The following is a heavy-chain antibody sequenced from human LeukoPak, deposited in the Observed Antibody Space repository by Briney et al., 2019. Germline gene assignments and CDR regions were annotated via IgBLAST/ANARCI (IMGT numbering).Heavy chain of an antibody. D-gene: IGHD3-10*01. CDR1: GGSISSYY. V-gene: IGHV4-59*01. J-gene: IGHJ5*02. CDR3: ARDRRVTMVRGPPAWFDP. CDR2: IYYSGST. Sequence: SETLSLTCTVSGGSISSYYWSWIRQPPGKGLEWIGYIYYSGSTNYNPSLKSRVTISVDTSKNQFSLKLSSVTAADTAVYYCARDRRVTMVRGPPAWFDPWGQGTLVTVSS.